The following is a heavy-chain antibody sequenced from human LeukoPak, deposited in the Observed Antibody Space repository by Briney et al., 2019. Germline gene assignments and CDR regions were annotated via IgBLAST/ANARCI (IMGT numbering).Heavy chain of an antibody. Sequence: PSQTLSLTCTVSGGSISSGSYYWSWIRQPPGTGLEWIGYIYYSGSTNYNPSLKSRVTISVDTSKNQFSLKLSSVTAADTAVYYCARDSAAMVTDWGQGTLVTVSS. V-gene: IGHV4-61*01. D-gene: IGHD5-18*01. J-gene: IGHJ4*02. CDR2: IYYSGST. CDR1: GGSISSGSYY. CDR3: ARDSAAMVTD.